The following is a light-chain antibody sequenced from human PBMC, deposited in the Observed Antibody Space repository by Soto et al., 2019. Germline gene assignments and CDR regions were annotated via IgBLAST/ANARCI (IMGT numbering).Light chain of an antibody. CDR2: GAS. CDR3: QQYGSSLT. CDR1: QSGSNTY. Sequence: EIVLTQSPGTLSLSPGERATLSCRASQSGSNTYLAWHQQKRGQAPRLLIYGASSRATGIPDRFSGSGSGTDFALTISRLEPGDLAVYYCQQYGSSLTVGGGPKVEIK. V-gene: IGKV3-20*01. J-gene: IGKJ4*01.